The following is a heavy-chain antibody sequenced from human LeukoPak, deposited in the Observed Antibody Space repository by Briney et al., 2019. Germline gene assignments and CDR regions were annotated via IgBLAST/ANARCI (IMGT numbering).Heavy chain of an antibody. CDR3: ASATSWNWFDP. Sequence: SVKVSCKASGGTFTKWTLNWVRQAPGQGPEWMGRIIPVLGSVNYAQKFQGRVTITADKGTAYMELTNLRSGDMAVYYCASATSWNWFDPWGQGTLVTVSA. CDR1: GGTFTKWT. J-gene: IGHJ5*02. D-gene: IGHD1-1*01. CDR2: IIPVLGSV. V-gene: IGHV1-69*08.